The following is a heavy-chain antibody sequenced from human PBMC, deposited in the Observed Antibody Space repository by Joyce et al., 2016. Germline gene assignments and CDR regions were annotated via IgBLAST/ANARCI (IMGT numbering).Heavy chain of an antibody. V-gene: IGHV1-2*04. Sequence: QVQLEQSGPEVKKPGASMKVSCKTSGYSLTGSYLHWVRQAPGQGLEGVGWINPHTGGTDYAQKFQGWVTLTRDTSISPAYMELTKLKLNDTAVYYCAKQGQLGTPDYWGQGTLVTVSS. D-gene: IGHD3-16*01. J-gene: IGHJ4*02. CDR1: GYSLTGSY. CDR2: INPHTGGT. CDR3: AKQGQLGTPDY.